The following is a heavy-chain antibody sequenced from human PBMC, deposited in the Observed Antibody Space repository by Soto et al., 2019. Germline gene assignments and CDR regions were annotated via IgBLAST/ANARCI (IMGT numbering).Heavy chain of an antibody. Sequence: PGGSLRLSCAASGFTFSSYGMHWVRQAPGKGLEWVSYISRSGDTIFYADSVKGRFTISRDNAKNTLYLQMNSLRAEDTAVYYCAKDNCISTSCYRLYNWFDPWGQGTLVTVSS. CDR1: GFTFSSYG. CDR2: ISRSGDTI. CDR3: AKDNCISTSCYRLYNWFDP. J-gene: IGHJ5*02. V-gene: IGHV3-48*04. D-gene: IGHD2-2*01.